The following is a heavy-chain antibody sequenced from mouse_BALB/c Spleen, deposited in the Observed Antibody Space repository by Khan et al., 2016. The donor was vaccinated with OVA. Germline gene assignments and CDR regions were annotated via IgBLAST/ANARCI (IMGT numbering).Heavy chain of an antibody. D-gene: IGHD2-2*01. J-gene: IGHJ3*01. V-gene: IGHV1S135*01. CDR2: VDPFSGGT. Sequence: VQLHQSGPELMKPGASVKISCKASGYSFTSYYLHWVMQSHGESLEWIGYVDPFSGGTTYNQKFKGKATLTVDKSSSTAYMHLSNLTSEDSVVYYCTRHGYVAWFTYWGQGTLVTVSA. CDR3: TRHGYVAWFTY. CDR1: GYSFTSYY.